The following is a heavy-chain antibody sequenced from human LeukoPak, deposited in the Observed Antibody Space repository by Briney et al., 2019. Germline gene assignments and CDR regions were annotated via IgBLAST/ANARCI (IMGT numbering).Heavy chain of an antibody. J-gene: IGHJ4*02. CDR3: AKDLATKYTLAY. Sequence: PGESLTLSCAASGFTFRSYGIHWVRQAPGKGLEWVALISYDGRDKFLADSVRGRFTISRDNSKNTPYLQMNSLRAEDTAGYYCAKDLATKYTLAYWGQGTLVTVSS. CDR2: ISYDGRDK. CDR1: GFTFRSYG. D-gene: IGHD6-6*01. V-gene: IGHV3-30*18.